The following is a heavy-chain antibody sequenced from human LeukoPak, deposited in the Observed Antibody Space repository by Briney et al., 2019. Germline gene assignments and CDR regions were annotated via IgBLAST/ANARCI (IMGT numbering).Heavy chain of an antibody. CDR2: VSGSGGST. CDR1: GFTFNNYA. D-gene: IGHD6-19*01. Sequence: PGGSLRLSCAASGFTFNNYAMSWVRQAPGKGLEWVSTVSGSGGSTYYADSVKGRFTISRDNAKNTLYLQMNSLRAEDTAVYYCARTERYSSGLIDYWGQGTLVTVSS. J-gene: IGHJ4*02. V-gene: IGHV3-23*01. CDR3: ARTERYSSGLIDY.